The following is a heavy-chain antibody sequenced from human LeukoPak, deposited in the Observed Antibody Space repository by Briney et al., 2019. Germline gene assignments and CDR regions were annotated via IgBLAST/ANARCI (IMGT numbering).Heavy chain of an antibody. D-gene: IGHD6-19*01. V-gene: IGHV3-23*01. J-gene: IGHJ4*02. CDR2: NSGGSS. CDR1: GFTFSTYG. Sequence: PGGSLRLSCAASGFTFSTYGVYWVRQAPGKGLEWVSSNSGGSSYYADSVKGRFTISRDNSKNTLYLQMNSLRAEDTAVYYCAKDLGSSGWYIDYWGQGTLVTVFS. CDR3: AKDLGSSGWYIDY.